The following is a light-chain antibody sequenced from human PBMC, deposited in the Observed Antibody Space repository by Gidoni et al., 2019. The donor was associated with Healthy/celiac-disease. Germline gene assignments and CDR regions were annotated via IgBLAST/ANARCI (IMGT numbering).Light chain of an antibody. V-gene: IGKV4-1*01. CDR3: QQYYSTPHT. J-gene: IGKJ2*01. CDR1: QSVLYSSNNKNY. Sequence: DIVITHSPDSLAVSLGERATINCKSSQSVLYSSNNKNYLAWYQQKPGQPPKLLIYWASTRESGVPDRFSGSGSGTDFTLTIRSLQAEDVAVYYCQQYYSTPHTFGQGTKLEIK. CDR2: WAS.